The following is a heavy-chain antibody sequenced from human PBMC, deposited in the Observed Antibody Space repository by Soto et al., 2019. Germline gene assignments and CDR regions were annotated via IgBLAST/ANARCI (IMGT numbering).Heavy chain of an antibody. J-gene: IGHJ5*02. CDR2: IYYSGST. V-gene: IGHV4-59*01. CDR1: GGSISSYY. CDR3: ARDVGVGATKSWFDP. D-gene: IGHD1-26*01. Sequence: SLTCTVSGGSISSYYWSWIRQPPGKGLEWIGYIYYSGSTNYNPSLKSRVTISVDTCKNQFSLKLSSVTAADTAVYYCARDVGVGATKSWFDPWGQGTLVTVSS.